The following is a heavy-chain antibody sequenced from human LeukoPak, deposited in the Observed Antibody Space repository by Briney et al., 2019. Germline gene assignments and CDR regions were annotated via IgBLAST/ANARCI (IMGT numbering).Heavy chain of an antibody. D-gene: IGHD3-10*01. CDR2: INTYNGNT. Sequence: ASVKLSCKASGYSFTSYGISWVRQAPGQELEGMGWINTYNGNTNYAQNVQGRVTMTTDTATSTAYMELRSLRSDDTAVYFCARVITMVRGVILPVSGFAYCGQGTLLTVSS. CDR3: ARVITMVRGVILPVSGFAY. V-gene: IGHV1-18*01. J-gene: IGHJ1*01. CDR1: GYSFTSYG.